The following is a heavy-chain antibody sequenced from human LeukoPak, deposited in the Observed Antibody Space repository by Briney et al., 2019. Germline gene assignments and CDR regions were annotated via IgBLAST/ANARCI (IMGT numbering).Heavy chain of an antibody. D-gene: IGHD2-21*02. Sequence: GMSLRLSCAASGVTLSPYGMHWVRQAPGKGLEWVSYIPSSGSAIYYADSVKGRFTVSRDNAKNSLYLQMNSLRDEDTAVYYCAREEVDCGGDCLDYWGQGSQVTVSS. CDR3: AREEVDCGGDCLDY. J-gene: IGHJ4*02. CDR2: IPSSGSAI. CDR1: GVTLSPYG. V-gene: IGHV3-48*02.